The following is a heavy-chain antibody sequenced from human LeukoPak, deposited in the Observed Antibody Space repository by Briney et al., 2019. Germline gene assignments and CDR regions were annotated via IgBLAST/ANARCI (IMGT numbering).Heavy chain of an antibody. V-gene: IGHV4-39*07. CDR1: GGSISSSSYY. J-gene: IGHJ4*02. CDR3: ASTTIAAAGTIDY. Sequence: SETLSLTCTVSGGSISSSSYYWGWIRQPPGKGLEWIGSIYHSGRTYYNPSLKSRVTISVDTSKNQFSLKLNSVTAADTAVYYCASTTIAAAGTIDYWGQGTPVTVSS. CDR2: IYHSGRT. D-gene: IGHD6-13*01.